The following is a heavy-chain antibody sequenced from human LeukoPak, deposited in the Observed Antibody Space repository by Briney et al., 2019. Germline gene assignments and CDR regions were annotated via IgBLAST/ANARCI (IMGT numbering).Heavy chain of an antibody. D-gene: IGHD3-22*01. CDR2: IYYDGSDK. CDR3: ARQIAYYYDSSGYYTTDY. Sequence: GGSLRLSCAASGFTFSSYGMHWVRQAPGKGLEWVAIIYYDGSDKYYADSVKGRFTISRDNSKDTLYLQMNSLRAEDTAVYYCARQIAYYYDSSGYYTTDYWGQGTLVAVSS. CDR1: GFTFSSYG. J-gene: IGHJ4*02. V-gene: IGHV3-33*01.